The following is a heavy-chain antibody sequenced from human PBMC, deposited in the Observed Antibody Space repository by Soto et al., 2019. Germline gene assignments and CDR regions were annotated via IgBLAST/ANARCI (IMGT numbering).Heavy chain of an antibody. Sequence: GASVKVSCKASGYSFTSYYMHCVRQAPGQGLEWMGIINPSGGSTSYAQKFQGRVTMTRDTSTSTAYMELSSLRSEDTAVYYCARAGEQWDNWFDPWGQGTLVTVSS. CDR3: ARAGEQWDNWFDP. D-gene: IGHD6-19*01. CDR1: GYSFTSYY. V-gene: IGHV1-46*01. J-gene: IGHJ5*02. CDR2: INPSGGST.